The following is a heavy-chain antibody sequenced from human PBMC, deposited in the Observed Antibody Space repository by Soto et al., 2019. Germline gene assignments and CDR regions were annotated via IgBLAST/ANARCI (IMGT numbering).Heavy chain of an antibody. CDR1: GGSSSSKIYY. CDR3: ARHSHEDHGDPNWFDP. J-gene: IGHJ5*02. V-gene: IGHV4-39*01. CDR2: IYYTGNT. Sequence: QVQLQESGPGLVWPSETLSLTCTVSGGSSSSKIYYWGWIRQPPGKGLEWIGSIYYTGNTFYNPSLKSRVTLSVDTSENQFSLRLSSVTAADTAVYYCARHSHEDHGDPNWFDPWGQGTLVTVSS. D-gene: IGHD4-17*01.